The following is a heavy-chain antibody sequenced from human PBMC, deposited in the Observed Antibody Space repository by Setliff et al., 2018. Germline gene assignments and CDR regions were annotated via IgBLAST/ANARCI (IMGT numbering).Heavy chain of an antibody. V-gene: IGHV3-30-3*01. D-gene: IGHD2-21*02. CDR1: GFTFSSYA. J-gene: IGHJ6*03. CDR3: AKCGGDHCCPLYQYYMDV. Sequence: GGSLRLSCAASGFTFSSYAMHWVRQAPGKGLEWVAVISYDGSNKYYADSVKGRFTISRDNSKNTLYLQMDSLRAKDTAVYYCAKCGGDHCCPLYQYYMDVWGKGTTVTVSS. CDR2: ISYDGSNK.